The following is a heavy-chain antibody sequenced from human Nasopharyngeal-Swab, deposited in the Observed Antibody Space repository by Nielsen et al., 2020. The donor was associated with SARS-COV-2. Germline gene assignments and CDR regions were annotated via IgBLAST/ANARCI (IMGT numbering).Heavy chain of an antibody. Sequence: SETLSLTCTVSGGSISSSSYYWGWIRQPPGKGLEWIGSIYYSGSTDYNPSLKSRVTISVDTSKNQFSLKLSSVTAADTAVYYCARDLPYDYGVTIDWGETNGDIGGMDIWGQGTTVTVSS. CDR2: IYYSGST. CDR3: ARDLPYDYGVTIDWGETNGDIGGMDI. D-gene: IGHD4-17*01. CDR1: GGSISSSSYY. J-gene: IGHJ6*02. V-gene: IGHV4-39*07.